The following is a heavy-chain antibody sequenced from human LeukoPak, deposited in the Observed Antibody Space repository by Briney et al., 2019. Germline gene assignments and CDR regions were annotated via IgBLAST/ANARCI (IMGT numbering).Heavy chain of an antibody. V-gene: IGHV3-53*01. CDR3: ARRGDGGRSFDY. J-gene: IGHJ4*02. D-gene: IGHD4-23*01. Sequence: PGGSLRLSCAASGFNVSNNYMTWVRQAPGKGLEWVPLIYSSGSTYYADSVKGRFTISRDNSKNTLYLQVNSLRAEDTAVYYCARRGDGGRSFDYWGQGALVTVSS. CDR1: GFNVSNNY. CDR2: IYSSGST.